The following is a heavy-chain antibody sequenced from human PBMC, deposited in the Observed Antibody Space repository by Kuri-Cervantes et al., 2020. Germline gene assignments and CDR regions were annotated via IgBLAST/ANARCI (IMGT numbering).Heavy chain of an antibody. V-gene: IGHV4-61*01. J-gene: IGHJ3*02. CDR1: GGSVSSGSYY. Sequence: SETLSLTCTVSGGSVSSGSYYWSWIRQPPGKGLEWIGYIYYSGTAYYNPSLKGLVAISVDTSKNQFSLNLNSVTAADTAVYYCARATSDGYCTSTSCHPSFDIWGQGTMVTVSS. D-gene: IGHD2-2*01. CDR3: ARATSDGYCTSTSCHPSFDI. CDR2: IYYSGTA.